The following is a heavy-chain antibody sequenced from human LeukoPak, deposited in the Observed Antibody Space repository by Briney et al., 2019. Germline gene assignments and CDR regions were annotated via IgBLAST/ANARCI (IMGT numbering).Heavy chain of an antibody. D-gene: IGHD6-13*01. J-gene: IGHJ5*02. CDR1: GFTFSSDW. Sequence: GGSLRLSCAASGFTFSSDWMHWVRQAPGQGLVWVSRINPAGSSTNYADSVKGRFTISRDNAMNTLYLHLNSLRAEDTAVYYCAKVAAAAPRVDWFDPWGQGTLVTVSS. CDR2: INPAGSST. V-gene: IGHV3-74*01. CDR3: AKVAAAAPRVDWFDP.